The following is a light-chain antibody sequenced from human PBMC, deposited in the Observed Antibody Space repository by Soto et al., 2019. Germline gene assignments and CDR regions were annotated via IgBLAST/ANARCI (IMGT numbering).Light chain of an antibody. CDR1: QSITTN. V-gene: IGKV3-15*01. CDR2: GAS. Sequence: EKVLTQSPVTLSVSLGERATLSCRASQSITTNLAWYQQKPGQAPRLLIFGASNRATGIPARFSGSGSGTEFALTIASLQSEDSGIYYCQQYNDWPPLTFGGGTKVEI. J-gene: IGKJ4*01. CDR3: QQYNDWPPLT.